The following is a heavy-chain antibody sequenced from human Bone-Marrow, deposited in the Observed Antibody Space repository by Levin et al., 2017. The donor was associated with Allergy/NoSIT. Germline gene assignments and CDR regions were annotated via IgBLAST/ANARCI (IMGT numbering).Heavy chain of an antibody. J-gene: IGHJ4*02. CDR2: IKQDGSEK. V-gene: IGHV3-7*01. CDR3: ARVVTDYEFWSGYYFTGREDYFDS. Sequence: PGGSLRLSCAASGFTFSSYWMSWVRQAPGKGLEWVANIKQDGSEKYYVDSVKGRFTISRDNAKNSLYLQMNSLRAEDTAVYYCARVVTDYEFWSGYYFTGREDYFDSWGQGTLVTVSS. CDR1: GFTFSSYW. D-gene: IGHD3-3*01.